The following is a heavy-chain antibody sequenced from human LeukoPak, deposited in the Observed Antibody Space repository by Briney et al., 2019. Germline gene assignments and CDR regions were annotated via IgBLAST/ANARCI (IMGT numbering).Heavy chain of an antibody. CDR1: GGTFSSYA. V-gene: IGHV1-69*04. CDR3: ARDLRENCSGGSCYPGNWFDP. CDR2: IIPILGIA. D-gene: IGHD2-15*01. Sequence: SVKVSCKASGGTFSSYAISWVRQAPGQGLEWMGRIIPILGIANYAQKFQGRVTITADKSTSTAYMELSSLRSEDTAVYYCARDLRENCSGGSCYPGNWFDPWGQGTLVTVSS. J-gene: IGHJ5*02.